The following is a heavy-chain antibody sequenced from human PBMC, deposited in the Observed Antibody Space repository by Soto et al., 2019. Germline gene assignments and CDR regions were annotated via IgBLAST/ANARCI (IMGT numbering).Heavy chain of an antibody. CDR3: ARGRGWRDN. D-gene: IGHD6-19*01. CDR1: GYTFTSYD. J-gene: IGHJ4*02. CDR2: MDPKSGYI. V-gene: IGHV1-8*01. Sequence: ASVKVSCKASGYTFTSYDINWVRQAAGHGLEWMGWMDPKSGYIDYAQKFQGRVTMTRNTSISTAYMELSSLRSEDTAVYYCARGRGWRDNWRQGTLVTVSS.